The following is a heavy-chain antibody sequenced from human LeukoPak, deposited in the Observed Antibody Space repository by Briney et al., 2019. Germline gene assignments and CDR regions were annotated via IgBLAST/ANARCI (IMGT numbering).Heavy chain of an antibody. CDR1: GFTVSSSY. D-gene: IGHD6-19*01. CDR2: IYSGGST. CDR3: ARGLVTACDY. V-gene: IGHV3-66*02. J-gene: IGHJ4*02. Sequence: AGGSLRLSRAASGFTVSSSYMSWVRQAPGKGLEWVSVIYSGGSTYYADSVKGRFTISRDNSKNTLYLQMNSPRAEDTAVYYCARGLVTACDYWGQGTLVTVSS.